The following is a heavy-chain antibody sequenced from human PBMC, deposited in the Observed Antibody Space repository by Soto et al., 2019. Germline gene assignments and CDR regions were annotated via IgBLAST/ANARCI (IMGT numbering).Heavy chain of an antibody. CDR3: AKEEQWRSPAFDY. J-gene: IGHJ4*02. CDR1: GGSISSYY. Sequence: SETLSLTCTVSGGSISSYYWSWIRQPPGKGLEWIGYIYYSGSTNYNPSLKSRVAISVDTSKNQFSLNLTSVTAADTAVYYCAKEEQWRSPAFDYWGQGTLVTVSS. D-gene: IGHD6-19*01. V-gene: IGHV4-59*12. CDR2: IYYSGST.